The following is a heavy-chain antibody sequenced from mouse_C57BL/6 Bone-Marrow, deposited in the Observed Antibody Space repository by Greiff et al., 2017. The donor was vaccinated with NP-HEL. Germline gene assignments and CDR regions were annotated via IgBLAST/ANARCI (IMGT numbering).Heavy chain of an antibody. D-gene: IGHD2-5*01. CDR2: ISSGGDYI. CDR1: GFTFRSYA. J-gene: IGHJ3*01. Sequence: DVMLVESGEGLVKPGGSLKLSCAASGFTFRSYAMSWVRQTPEKRLEWVAYISSGGDYIYYADTVKGRVTISRDNARNTLYLQMSSLKSDDTAMYYCTRAPFYYSNYPAWFADWGQGTLVTVSA. CDR3: TRAPFYYSNYPAWFAD. V-gene: IGHV5-9-1*02.